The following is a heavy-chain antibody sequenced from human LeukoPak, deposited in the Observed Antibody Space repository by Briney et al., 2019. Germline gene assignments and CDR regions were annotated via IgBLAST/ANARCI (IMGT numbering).Heavy chain of an antibody. Sequence: ASVKVSCKVSGYTLTELSMHWVRQAPGKGLEWMGGFDPEDGETIYAQKFQGRVTMTEDTSTDTAYMELSSLRSEDTAVYYCATGPTTRYYYGSGSYPYPPFDYWGQGTLDTVSS. J-gene: IGHJ4*02. D-gene: IGHD3-10*01. CDR2: FDPEDGET. CDR3: ATGPTTRYYYGSGSYPYPPFDY. CDR1: GYTLTELS. V-gene: IGHV1-24*01.